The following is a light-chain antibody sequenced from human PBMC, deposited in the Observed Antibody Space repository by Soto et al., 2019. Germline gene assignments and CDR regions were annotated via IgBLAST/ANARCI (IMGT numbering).Light chain of an antibody. CDR3: SSYTSINTYV. CDR1: SSDVGGYNY. J-gene: IGLJ1*01. V-gene: IGLV2-14*01. CDR2: EVS. Sequence: SPGQSISISCSGTSSDVGGYNYVSWYQQHPGKAPKLMIYEVSNRPSGVSNRFSGSKSGNTASLTISGLQAEDEADYYCSSYTSINTYVFGSGTK.